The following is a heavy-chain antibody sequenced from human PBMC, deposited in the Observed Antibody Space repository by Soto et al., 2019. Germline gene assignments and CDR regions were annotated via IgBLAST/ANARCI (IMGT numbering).Heavy chain of an antibody. V-gene: IGHV1-69*04. D-gene: IGHD3-10*01. Sequence: ASVKVSCKASGGTFSSYTTSWVRQAPGQGLEWMGRIIPILGIANYAQKFQGRVTITADKSTSTAYMELSSLRSEDTAVYYCARDRDGSGTPGAFDIWGQGTMVTVSS. CDR3: ARDRDGSGTPGAFDI. CDR1: GGTFSSYT. CDR2: IIPILGIA. J-gene: IGHJ3*02.